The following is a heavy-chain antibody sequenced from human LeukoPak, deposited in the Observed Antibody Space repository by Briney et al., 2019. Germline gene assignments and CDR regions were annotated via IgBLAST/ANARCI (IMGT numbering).Heavy chain of an antibody. CDR3: AKDPDRRGAAGTGVDY. D-gene: IGHD6-13*01. J-gene: IGHJ4*02. CDR2: ISGDGGST. CDR1: GFTFDDYA. Sequence: GGSLRLSCATSGFTFDDYAMHWVRQAPGKGLEWVSLISGDGGSTYYADSVKGRFTISRDNSKNSLHLQMNSLRTEDTALYYCAKDPDRRGAAGTGVDYWGQGTLVTVSS. V-gene: IGHV3-43*02.